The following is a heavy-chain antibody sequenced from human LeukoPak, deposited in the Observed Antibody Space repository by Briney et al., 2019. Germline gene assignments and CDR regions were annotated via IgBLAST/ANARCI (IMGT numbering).Heavy chain of an antibody. Sequence: LSLTCTVSGGSISSYYWSWIRQAPGKGLEWVSYISSSGSTIYYADSVKGRFTISRDNAKNSLYLQMNSLRAEDTAVYYCARGPTRGLRFLEWLLNYWGQGTLVTVSS. CDR3: ARGPTRGLRFLEWLLNY. V-gene: IGHV3-11*04. J-gene: IGHJ4*02. CDR2: ISSSGSTI. D-gene: IGHD3-3*01. CDR1: GGSISSYY.